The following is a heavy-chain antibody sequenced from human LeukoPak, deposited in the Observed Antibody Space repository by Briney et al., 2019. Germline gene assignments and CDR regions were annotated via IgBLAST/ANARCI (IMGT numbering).Heavy chain of an antibody. D-gene: IGHD6-19*01. Sequence: PETLSLTCAVYGGSFSGYYWSWIRQPPGKGLEWIGEINHSGSTNYNPSLKSRVTISVDTSKNQFSLKLSSVTAADTAVYYCARGQWRVYSSGWYFDYWGQGTLVTVSS. CDR2: INHSGST. CDR1: GGSFSGYY. CDR3: ARGQWRVYSSGWYFDY. J-gene: IGHJ4*02. V-gene: IGHV4-34*01.